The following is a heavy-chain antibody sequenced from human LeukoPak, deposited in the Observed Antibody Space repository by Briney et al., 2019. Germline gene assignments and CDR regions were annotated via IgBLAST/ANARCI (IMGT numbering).Heavy chain of an antibody. J-gene: IGHJ3*02. V-gene: IGHV3-7*05. CDR2: IHEDGSDK. Sequence: GGSLRLSCVVSGFTFSSYWMNWVRQAPGKGLEWVANIHEDGSDKYYVDSVKGRFTISRDNAKNSLYLQMNSLRAEDTALYYCARTLRLGTPRAFDIWGRGTMVTVSS. D-gene: IGHD1-14*01. CDR1: GFTFSSYW. CDR3: ARTLRLGTPRAFDI.